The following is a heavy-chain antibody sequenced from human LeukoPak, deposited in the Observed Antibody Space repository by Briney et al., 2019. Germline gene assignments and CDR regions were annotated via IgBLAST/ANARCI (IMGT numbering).Heavy chain of an antibody. CDR3: AMSPSPNYYDSSGYFSHYYYYYMDV. Sequence: ASVKVSCTASGYTFTSYGNSWVRQAPGQGLEWMGWISAYNGNTNYAQKLQGRVTMTTDTSTSTAYMELRSLRSDDTAVYYCAMSPSPNYYDSSGYFSHYYYYYMDVWGKGTTVTVSS. V-gene: IGHV1-18*01. D-gene: IGHD3-22*01. CDR1: GYTFTSYG. CDR2: ISAYNGNT. J-gene: IGHJ6*03.